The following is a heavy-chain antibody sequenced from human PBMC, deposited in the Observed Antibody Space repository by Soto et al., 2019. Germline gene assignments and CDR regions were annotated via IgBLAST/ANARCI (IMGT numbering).Heavy chain of an antibody. CDR3: AKDQGSSWYEIDY. CDR1: GITFSTYG. V-gene: IGHV3-30*18. CDR2: ISYDGSTK. J-gene: IGHJ4*02. D-gene: IGHD6-13*01. Sequence: GGSLRLSCAASGITFSTYGMHWVRQAPGKGLEWVGVISYDGSTKYYADSVKGRFTISRDNSKNTLYLQMNSLRAEDTAVYYCAKDQGSSWYEIDYWGQGT.